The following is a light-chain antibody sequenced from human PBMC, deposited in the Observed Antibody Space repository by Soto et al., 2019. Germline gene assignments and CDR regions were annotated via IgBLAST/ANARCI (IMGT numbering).Light chain of an antibody. Sequence: EIVLTQSPGTLSLSPGERANLSCRASQRVSSSYLAWYQQKPGQAPRLLIYGASSRATGVPDRFSGSGSVTDFTLNISRLEPEDFAVYYCQQYGSATGTFFQGTKVEIK. V-gene: IGKV3-20*01. CDR1: QRVSSSY. J-gene: IGKJ1*01. CDR2: GAS. CDR3: QQYGSATGT.